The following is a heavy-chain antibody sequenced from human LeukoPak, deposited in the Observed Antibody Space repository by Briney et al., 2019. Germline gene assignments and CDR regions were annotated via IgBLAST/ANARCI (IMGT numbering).Heavy chain of an antibody. J-gene: IGHJ5*02. CDR2: INHSGST. D-gene: IGHD6-13*01. CDR1: GFTFRNYW. Sequence: LRLSCAASGFTFRNYWMGWVRQPPGKGLEWIGEINHSGSTNYNPSLKSRVTISVDTSKNQFSLKLSSVTAADTAVYYCARGGSKYSSSWYRWFDPWGQGTLVTVSS. V-gene: IGHV4-34*01. CDR3: ARGGSKYSSSWYRWFDP.